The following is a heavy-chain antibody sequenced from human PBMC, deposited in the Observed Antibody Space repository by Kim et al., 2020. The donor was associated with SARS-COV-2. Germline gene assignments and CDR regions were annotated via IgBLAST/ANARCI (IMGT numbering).Heavy chain of an antibody. Sequence: SETLSLTCAVYGGSFSGYYWSWIRQPPGKGLEWIGEINHSGSTNYNPSLKSRVTISVDTSKNQFSLKLSSVTAADTAVYYCATWGGWNWFDPWGQGTLVTVSS. CDR2: INHSGST. CDR1: GGSFSGYY. J-gene: IGHJ5*02. D-gene: IGHD3-16*01. CDR3: ATWGGWNWFDP. V-gene: IGHV4-34*01.